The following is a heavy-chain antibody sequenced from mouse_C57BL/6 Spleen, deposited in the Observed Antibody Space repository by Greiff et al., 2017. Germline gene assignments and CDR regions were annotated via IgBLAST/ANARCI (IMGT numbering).Heavy chain of an antibody. Sequence: QVQLKQSGAELVRPGTSVKMSCKASGYTFTNYWIGWAKQRPGHGLEWIGDIYPGGGYTNYNEKFKGKATLTADKSSSTAYMQFSSLTSEDSAIYYCAREDYEHAMDYWGQGTSVTVSS. J-gene: IGHJ4*01. D-gene: IGHD2-4*01. CDR2: IYPGGGYT. CDR3: AREDYEHAMDY. V-gene: IGHV1-63*01. CDR1: GYTFTNYW.